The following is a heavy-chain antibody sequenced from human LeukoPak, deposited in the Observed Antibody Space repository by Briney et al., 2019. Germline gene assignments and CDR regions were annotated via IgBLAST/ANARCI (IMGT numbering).Heavy chain of an antibody. CDR1: GFTFSSYA. CDR2: INYSGGST. D-gene: IGHD3-22*01. V-gene: IGHV3-23*01. J-gene: IGHJ5*02. CDR3: AQRPSSDWA. Sequence: GGSLRLSCAASGFTFSSYAMSWVRQAPGKGLEWVSSINYSGGSTFYADSVKGRFTISRDNSDNTLYLQMNSLRAEDTAVYYCAQRPSSDWAWGQGALVIVSS.